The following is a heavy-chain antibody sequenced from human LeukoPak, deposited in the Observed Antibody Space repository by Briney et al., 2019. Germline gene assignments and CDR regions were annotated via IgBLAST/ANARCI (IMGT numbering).Heavy chain of an antibody. J-gene: IGHJ4*02. D-gene: IGHD5-12*01. CDR1: GFTFSIYG. Sequence: GRSLRLSCAASGFTFSIYGMHWVRQAPGKGLEWVAVISYDGSNKYYADSVKGRFTISRDNSKNTLYLQMNSLRAEDTAVYYCARSGVGGGYGGYLLHWGQGTLVTVSS. V-gene: IGHV3-30*03. CDR3: ARSGVGGGYGGYLLH. CDR2: ISYDGSNK.